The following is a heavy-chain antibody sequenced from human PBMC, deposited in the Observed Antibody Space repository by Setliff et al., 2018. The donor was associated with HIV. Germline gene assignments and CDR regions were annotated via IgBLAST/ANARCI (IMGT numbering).Heavy chain of an antibody. Sequence: PGGSLRLSCATSGFTFSDYAMIWVRQTPGKGLEWVSTVGASGVNTYYTESVKGRFTISRDNSKNTLYLQMNSLRAEDTAVYYCARATAAWDDAFDIWGQGTMVTVSS. CDR3: ARATAAWDDAFDI. D-gene: IGHD6-13*01. CDR2: VGASGVNT. CDR1: GFTFSDYA. J-gene: IGHJ3*02. V-gene: IGHV3-23*01.